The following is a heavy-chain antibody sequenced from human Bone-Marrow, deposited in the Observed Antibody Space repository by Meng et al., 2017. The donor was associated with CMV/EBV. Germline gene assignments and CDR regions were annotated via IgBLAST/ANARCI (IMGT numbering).Heavy chain of an antibody. V-gene: IGHV3-53*01. CDR3: ARGDSSGFYWYFDL. D-gene: IGHD3-22*01. Sequence: EVQLVESGGGLIQPGGSLRLSCAASGFIVSRNYMYWVRQAPGKGLEWVSGVYSGGTTYYADSVKGRFTISRDNSRNTIFLQMNSLRVDDTAVYYCARGDSSGFYWYFDLWGRGTLVTVSS. CDR1: GFIVSRNY. J-gene: IGHJ2*01. CDR2: VYSGGTT.